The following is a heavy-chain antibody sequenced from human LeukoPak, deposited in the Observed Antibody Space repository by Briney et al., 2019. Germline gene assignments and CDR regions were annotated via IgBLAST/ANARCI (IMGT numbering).Heavy chain of an antibody. CDR3: ARGGVAAAGTLDY. CDR1: GGSISSSSYY. V-gene: IGHV4-39*07. D-gene: IGHD6-13*01. J-gene: IGHJ4*02. Sequence: KSSETLSLTCTVSGGSISSSSYYWGWIRQPPGKGLEWIGSIYYSGSTYYNPSLKSRVTISADTSKNQFSLKLSSVTAADTAVYYCARGGVAAAGTLDYWGQGTLVTVSS. CDR2: IYYSGST.